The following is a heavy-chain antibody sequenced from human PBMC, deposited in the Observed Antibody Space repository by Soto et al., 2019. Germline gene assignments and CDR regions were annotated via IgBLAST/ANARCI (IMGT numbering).Heavy chain of an antibody. J-gene: IGHJ4*02. D-gene: IGHD6-13*01. Sequence: GGSLRLSCAASGFTFSSYAMHWVRQAPGKGLEWVAVISYDGSNKYYADSVKGRFTISRDNSKNTLYLQMNSLRAEDTAVYYCARVPRGIAAAGTPVPDYWGQGTLVTVSS. CDR1: GFTFSSYA. V-gene: IGHV3-30-3*01. CDR2: ISYDGSNK. CDR3: ARVPRGIAAAGTPVPDY.